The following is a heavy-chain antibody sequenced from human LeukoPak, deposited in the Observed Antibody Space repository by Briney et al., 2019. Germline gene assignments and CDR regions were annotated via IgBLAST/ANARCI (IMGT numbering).Heavy chain of an antibody. V-gene: IGHV4-39*01. J-gene: IGHJ4*02. CDR1: GDYITTTNYY. CDR2: VFYSGTT. Sequence: PSETLSLTCNVSGDYITTTNYYWAWIRQPPGKGLEWIASVFYSGTTYYNPSLKSRVVISMGTSRKQISLRLSSVTATDTAIYYCARRSRLYKHETTGYHDSWGQGTLVTVSS. D-gene: IGHD3-9*01. CDR3: ARRSRLYKHETTGYHDS.